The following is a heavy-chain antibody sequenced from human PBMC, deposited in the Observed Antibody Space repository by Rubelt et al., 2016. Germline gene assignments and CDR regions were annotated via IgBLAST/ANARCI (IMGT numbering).Heavy chain of an antibody. CDR2: IYYSGST. D-gene: IGHD3-3*01. J-gene: IGHJ6*02. Sequence: QVQLQESGPGLVKPSGTLSLTCTVSGGSISSYYWSWIRQPPGKGLEWIGYIYYSGSTYYNPSLKSRVTISLDTSKNQFSLKLSSVTAAATALYYWARYYYDFWGGGDYGMDVWGQGTTVTVSS. CDR3: ARYYYDFWGGGDYGMDV. V-gene: IGHV4-59*01. CDR1: GGSISSYY.